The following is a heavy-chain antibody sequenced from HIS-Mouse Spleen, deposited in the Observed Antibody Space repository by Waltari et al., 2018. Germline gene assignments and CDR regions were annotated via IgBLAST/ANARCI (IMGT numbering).Heavy chain of an antibody. D-gene: IGHD1-26*01. J-gene: IGHJ4*02. CDR1: GGSISSYY. CDR3: ARGLVAAGIFDY. Sequence: QVQLQESGPGLVKPSETLSLTCTVSGGSISSYYWSWIRQPPGKGLEWIGDSYYSGSTNYNPSLKSRITISVDTSKNQFSLKLSSVTAADTAVYYCARGLVAAGIFDYWGQGTLVTVSS. CDR2: SYYSGST. V-gene: IGHV4-59*01.